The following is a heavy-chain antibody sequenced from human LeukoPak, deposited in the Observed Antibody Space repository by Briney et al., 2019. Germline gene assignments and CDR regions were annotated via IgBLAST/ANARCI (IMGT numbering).Heavy chain of an antibody. CDR3: SRESGPFCPFGY. Sequence: PSETLSLTCGVSGGSISGTNWWSWVRQPPGQGLEWIGEVSLAGQTNYNPSLNGRVTMSLDKSSNQLSLHLTSVTAADTATYYCSRESGPFCPFGYWGQGTLVIVSS. V-gene: IGHV4/OR15-8*02. CDR2: VSLAGQT. CDR1: GGSISGTNW. J-gene: IGHJ4*02. D-gene: IGHD1-26*01.